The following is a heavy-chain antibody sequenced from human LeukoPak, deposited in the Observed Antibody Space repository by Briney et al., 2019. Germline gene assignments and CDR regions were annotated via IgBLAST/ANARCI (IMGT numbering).Heavy chain of an antibody. J-gene: IGHJ3*02. D-gene: IGHD6-19*01. V-gene: IGHV3-43*01. CDR2: ISSNGGRT. Sequence: GGSLRLSCAASGFTFDNYTMHWVRQAPGKGLEGVSLISSNGGRTYYADSVKGRFTISRDNSKKSLYLQMNSLITEDTALYYCAKAVAGSAGGAFDIWGQGTMVTVSS. CDR3: AKAVAGSAGGAFDI. CDR1: GFTFDNYT.